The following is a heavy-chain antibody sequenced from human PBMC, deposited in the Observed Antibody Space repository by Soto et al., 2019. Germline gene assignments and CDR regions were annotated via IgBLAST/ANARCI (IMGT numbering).Heavy chain of an antibody. V-gene: IGHV4-39*01. CDR1: GGSISSSSYY. CDR3: ASRGYCSSTSCSDY. J-gene: IGHJ4*02. Sequence: SETLSLTCTVSGGSISSSSYYWGWIRRPPGKGLEWIGSIYYSGSTYYNPSLKSRVTISVDTSKNQFSLKLSSVTAADTAVYYCASRGYCSSTSCSDYWGQGTLVTVSS. D-gene: IGHD2-2*01. CDR2: IYYSGST.